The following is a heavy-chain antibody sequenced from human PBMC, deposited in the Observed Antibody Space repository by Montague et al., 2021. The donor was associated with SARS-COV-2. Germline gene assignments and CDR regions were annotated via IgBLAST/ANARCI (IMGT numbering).Heavy chain of an antibody. CDR1: GDSISYFY. D-gene: IGHD6-13*01. CDR3: ARDVVAAPGTFDY. Sequence: SETLSLTCTVSGDSISYFYWSWIRQPARKGLEWIGRVSASGSTXXXPSXNGRVTMSVDTSKKQFSLRLSPVTAADTAVYYCARDVVAAPGTFDYWGQGTPVTVSS. J-gene: IGHJ4*02. V-gene: IGHV4-4*07. CDR2: VSASGST.